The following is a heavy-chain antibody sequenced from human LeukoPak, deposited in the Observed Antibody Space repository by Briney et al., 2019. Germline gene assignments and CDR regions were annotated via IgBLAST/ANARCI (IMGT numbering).Heavy chain of an antibody. V-gene: IGHV1-69*13. Sequence: SVKVSCKASGGAFSSYAISWVRQAPGRRLEWMGGIIPIFGTANYAQKFQGRVTITADESTSTAYMELSSLRSEDTAVYYCADVSSGYYYARYWGQGTLVTVSS. CDR3: ADVSSGYYYARY. CDR2: IIPIFGTA. CDR1: GGAFSSYA. J-gene: IGHJ4*02. D-gene: IGHD3-22*01.